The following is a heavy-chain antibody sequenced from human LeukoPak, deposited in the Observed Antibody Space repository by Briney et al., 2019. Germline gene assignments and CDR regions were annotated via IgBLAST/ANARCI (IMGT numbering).Heavy chain of an antibody. J-gene: IGHJ4*02. CDR2: FYKSGNT. CDR3: ARHGLGVAL. CDR1: GGSINSGYYY. Sequence: SETLSLTCSVSGGSINSGYYYWGWIRQPPGKGLEWIGSFYKSGNTYYSPSLRSRVTISVDTSKTQFSVKLTSVTAADTGVYFCARHGLGVALWGRGPRVTVSS. V-gene: IGHV4-39*01.